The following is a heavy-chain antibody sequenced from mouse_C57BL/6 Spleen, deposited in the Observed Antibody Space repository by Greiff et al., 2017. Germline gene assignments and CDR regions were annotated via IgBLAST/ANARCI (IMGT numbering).Heavy chain of an antibody. J-gene: IGHJ2*01. CDR3: SSIYYGNCYFEY. V-gene: IGHV14-1*01. Sequence: EVKLQQSGAELVRPGASVKLSCTASGFNIKDYYMHWVKQRPDQGLEWIGRIDPEDGDPDYAPKFPGQATMTADTSSNTAYLQLSSMTSEDTAVDYCSSIYYGNCYFEYWGKGTTRTVSS. CDR2: IDPEDGDP. CDR1: GFNIKDYY. D-gene: IGHD2-1*01.